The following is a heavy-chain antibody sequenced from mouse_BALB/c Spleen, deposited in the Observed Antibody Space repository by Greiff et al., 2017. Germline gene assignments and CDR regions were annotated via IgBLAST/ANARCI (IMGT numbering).Heavy chain of an antibody. CDR3: ARFYYGDYYAMDY. V-gene: IGHV3-2*02. CDR2: ISYSGST. D-gene: IGHD2-1*01. Sequence: VQLQESGPGLVKPSQSLSLTCTVTGYSITSDYAWNWIRQFPGNKLEWMGYISYSGSTSYNPSLKSRISITRDTSKNQFFLQLNSVTTEDTATYYCARFYYGDYYAMDYWGQGTSVTVSS. CDR1: GYSITSDYA. J-gene: IGHJ4*01.